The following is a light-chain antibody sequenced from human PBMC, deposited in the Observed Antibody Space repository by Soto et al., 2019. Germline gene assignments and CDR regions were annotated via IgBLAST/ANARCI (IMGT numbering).Light chain of an antibody. CDR2: GAS. J-gene: IGKJ3*01. V-gene: IGKV3-11*01. CDR3: QQRSNWLGT. Sequence: EIVMTQSPATLSVSPGERATLSCRASQSVSSNLAWYQQKPGQAPRLLIYGASNRATGIPARFSGSGSGTDFTLTISSLEPEDFAVYYCQQRSNWLGTFGPGTKVDIK. CDR1: QSVSSN.